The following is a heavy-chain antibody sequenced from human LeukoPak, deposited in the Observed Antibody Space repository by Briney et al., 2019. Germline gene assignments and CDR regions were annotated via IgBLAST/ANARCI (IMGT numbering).Heavy chain of an antibody. J-gene: IGHJ3*02. D-gene: IGHD5-24*01. V-gene: IGHV1-2*04. CDR3: ARDSRLHGDENAFDI. CDR2: INPNSGGT. CDR1: GYTFTGYY. Sequence: GASVKVSCKASGYTFTGYYIHWVRQAPGQGLEWMGSINPNSGGTNYAQKFQGWVTMTRDTSISTAYMELSRLRSDDTAVYYCARDSRLHGDENAFDIWGQGTMVTVSS.